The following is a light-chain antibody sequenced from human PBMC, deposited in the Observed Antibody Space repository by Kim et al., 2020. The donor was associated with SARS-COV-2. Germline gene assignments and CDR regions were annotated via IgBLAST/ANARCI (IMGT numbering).Light chain of an antibody. CDR1: QRIGTS. V-gene: IGKV3-11*01. Sequence: SPGDRATLSCRASQRIGTSLAWYQQRPGQAPRLLVYDASNRATGVPDRFSGSGSGTDFTLTISGLEPEDFSTYYCQQRDSWPPAVTFGGGTKLEIK. J-gene: IGKJ4*01. CDR2: DAS. CDR3: QQRDSWPPAVT.